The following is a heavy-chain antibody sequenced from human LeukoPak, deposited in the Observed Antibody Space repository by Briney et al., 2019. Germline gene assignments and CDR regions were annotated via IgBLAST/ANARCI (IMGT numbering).Heavy chain of an antibody. CDR3: AKARLPTNNWYSDSFDS. Sequence: GGSLRLSCAASGFTFSKYGMNWVPQAPGKGLEWVAVISFDGNDNYYADSVKGRFTISRDNSKSDLFLQMNSLRTEDTALYYCAKARLPTNNWYSDSFDSWGQGTLVTVS. D-gene: IGHD1-7*01. J-gene: IGHJ3*01. CDR1: GFTFSKYG. CDR2: ISFDGNDN. V-gene: IGHV3-30*18.